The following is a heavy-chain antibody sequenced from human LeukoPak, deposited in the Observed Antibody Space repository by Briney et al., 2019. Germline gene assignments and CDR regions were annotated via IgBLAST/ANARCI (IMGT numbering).Heavy chain of an antibody. D-gene: IGHD6-19*01. CDR3: ARGGSGWYWAFDY. CDR1: GFTVSSNY. V-gene: IGHV3-53*01. CDR2: IHSSGST. J-gene: IGHJ4*02. Sequence: GGSLRLSCAASGFTVSSNYMSWVRQAPGKGLEWVSVIHSSGSTYYADSVKGRFTISRDSSKNTLYLQMNNLRAEDTAVYYCARGGSGWYWAFDYWGQGTLVSVSS.